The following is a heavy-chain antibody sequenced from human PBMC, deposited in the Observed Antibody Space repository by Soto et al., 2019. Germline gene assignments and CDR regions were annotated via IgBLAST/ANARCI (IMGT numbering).Heavy chain of an antibody. D-gene: IGHD4-17*01. J-gene: IGHJ4*02. CDR1: GFTVSSYA. CDR3: ARDDDYFTPFDY. V-gene: IGHV3-30-3*01. CDR2: ISYDGSNK. Sequence: LRLCCAACGFTVSSYAMHWVRKSPGKGLEWVAVISYDGSNKYYADSVKGRFTISRDNSKNTLYLQMNSLRAEDTAVYYCARDDDYFTPFDYWGQGTLVTVSS.